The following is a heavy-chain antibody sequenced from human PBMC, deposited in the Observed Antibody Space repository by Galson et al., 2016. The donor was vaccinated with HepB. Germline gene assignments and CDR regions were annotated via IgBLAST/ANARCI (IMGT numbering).Heavy chain of an antibody. CDR2: IYYDGSKK. V-gene: IGHV3-33*08. J-gene: IGHJ5*02. CDR3: ARGGYDFWSGYAPSTNWFDP. CDR1: GFTFSTYA. Sequence: SLRLSCAASGFTFSTYAMHWVRQAPGKGLEWVAFIYYDGSKKYYADSVKGRFTISRDNSKNTLYLQMNSLRAEDTAVYYCARGGYDFWSGYAPSTNWFDPWGQGTLVTVSS. D-gene: IGHD3-3*01.